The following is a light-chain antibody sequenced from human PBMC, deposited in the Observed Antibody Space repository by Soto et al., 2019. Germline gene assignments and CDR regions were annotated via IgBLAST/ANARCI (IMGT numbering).Light chain of an antibody. V-gene: IGKV1-5*03. CDR2: KAS. Sequence: DIQMTQSPSTLSASVGDRVTITCRASQSISSWLAWYQQRPGKAPKLLIYKASTLESGVSSRFSGSGSGTEFTLTISSLQPDDFAAYYCQQSYSFPITFGQGTRL. CDR3: QQSYSFPIT. J-gene: IGKJ5*01. CDR1: QSISSW.